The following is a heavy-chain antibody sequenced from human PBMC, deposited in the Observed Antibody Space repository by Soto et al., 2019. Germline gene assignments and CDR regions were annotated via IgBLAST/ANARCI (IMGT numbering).Heavy chain of an antibody. CDR3: AKSITARPFDY. Sequence: PGGSLRLSCAASGFTFSTYSMNWVRQAPGRGLEWVAYITSSSDTIYYSDSVKGRFTISRDNGKNSLFLQMNSLRAEDTAVYYCAKSITARPFDYWGQGALVTVSS. V-gene: IGHV3-48*01. D-gene: IGHD6-6*01. CDR2: ITSSSDTI. J-gene: IGHJ4*02. CDR1: GFTFSTYS.